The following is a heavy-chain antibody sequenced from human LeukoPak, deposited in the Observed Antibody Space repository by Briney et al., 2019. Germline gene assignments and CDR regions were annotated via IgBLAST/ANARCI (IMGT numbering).Heavy chain of an antibody. D-gene: IGHD6-19*01. V-gene: IGHV4-34*01. J-gene: IGHJ4*02. CDR1: GGSFSGYY. Sequence: TSSETLSLTCAVYGGSFSGYYWSWIRQPPGKGLEWIGEINHSGSTNYNPSLKSRVTISVDTSKNQFSLKLSSVTAADTAVYYCARGPSQPEGSGPYYFDYWGQGTLVTVSS. CDR3: ARGPSQPEGSGPYYFDY. CDR2: INHSGST.